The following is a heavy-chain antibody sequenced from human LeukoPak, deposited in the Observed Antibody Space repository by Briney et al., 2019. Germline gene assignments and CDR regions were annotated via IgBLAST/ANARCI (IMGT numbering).Heavy chain of an antibody. CDR3: ARDGPGAFDI. CDR1: GGSISSGSYY. J-gene: IGHJ3*02. V-gene: IGHV4-61*02. CDR2: IYTSGST. Sequence: SETLSLTCTVSGGSISSGSYYWSWIRQPAGTGLEWIGRIYTSGSTNYNPSLKSRVTISVDTSKNQFSLKLSSVTAADTAVYYCARDGPGAFDIWGQGTMVTVSS.